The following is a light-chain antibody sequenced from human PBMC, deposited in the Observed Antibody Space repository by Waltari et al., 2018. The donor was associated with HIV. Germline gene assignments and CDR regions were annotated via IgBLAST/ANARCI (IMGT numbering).Light chain of an antibody. CDR1: RSNIRSNT. V-gene: IGLV1-44*01. CDR3: AAWDDSLNGWV. CDR2: SNA. J-gene: IGLJ3*02. Sequence: QSVLPQPPSASGTPGQRVTIPCSGSRSNIRSNTVSWYQQLPGTAPKLLIYSNAQRPSGVPDRFSGSKSGTSASLAISGLQSEDEADYYCAAWDDSLNGWVFGGGTKLTVL.